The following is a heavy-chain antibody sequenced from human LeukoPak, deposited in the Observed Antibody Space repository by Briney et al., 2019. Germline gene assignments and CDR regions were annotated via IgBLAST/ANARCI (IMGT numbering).Heavy chain of an antibody. D-gene: IGHD3-3*01. Sequence: GGSLRLSCPASGFTFSSYGMHWVRQAPGKGLEWVAVIWYDGSNKYYADSVKGRFTISRDNSKNTLYLQMNSLRAEDTAVYYCARDQEGYDFWSGYCFDYWGQGTLVTVSS. J-gene: IGHJ4*02. CDR3: ARDQEGYDFWSGYCFDY. CDR1: GFTFSSYG. CDR2: IWYDGSNK. V-gene: IGHV3-33*01.